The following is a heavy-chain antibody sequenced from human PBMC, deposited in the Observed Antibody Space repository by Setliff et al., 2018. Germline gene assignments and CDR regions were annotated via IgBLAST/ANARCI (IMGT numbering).Heavy chain of an antibody. D-gene: IGHD4-17*01. V-gene: IGHV4-59*01. J-gene: IGHJ6*04. Sequence: SETLSLTCTVSGDSINNFYWTWIRQPPGKGLEWIGYIYHSGGTSYNPSLKSRVTISVDTSKNQFSLNLSSVTAADTAVYYCARPHDYGDYSLYVWGKGTTVTVSS. CDR1: GDSINNFY. CDR2: IYHSGGT. CDR3: ARPHDYGDYSLYV.